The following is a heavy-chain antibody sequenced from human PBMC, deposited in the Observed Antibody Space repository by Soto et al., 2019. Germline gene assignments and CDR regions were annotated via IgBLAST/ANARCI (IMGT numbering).Heavy chain of an antibody. D-gene: IGHD1-7*01. J-gene: IGHJ5*02. CDR2: TYYRSKWYN. CDR1: GDSVSSNSAA. Sequence: QPLSLPCAISGDSVSSNSAAWNWILPYPSRGLEWLGRTYYRSKWYNDYAVSVKSRITINPDTSKNQFSLQLNSVTPEDTAVDYCARDMAGTPSNWVDPWGQGTLVTVSS. CDR3: ARDMAGTPSNWVDP. V-gene: IGHV6-1*01.